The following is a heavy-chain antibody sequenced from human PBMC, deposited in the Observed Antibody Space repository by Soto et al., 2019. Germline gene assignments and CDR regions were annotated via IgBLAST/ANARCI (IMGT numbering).Heavy chain of an antibody. CDR1: GYTFTSYV. D-gene: IGHD5-12*01. CDR3: ARRVGYSGYGPIDY. J-gene: IGHJ4*02. CDR2: ISAYNGNT. Sequence: QVQLVQSVAEVKKPGASVKVSCKASGYTFTSYVISWVRQAPGQGLEWMGWISAYNGNTNDAQKLQGRVTITTDTSTSTDYMELRSLRSDDTAVYYCARRVGYSGYGPIDYWGQGTLVTVSS. V-gene: IGHV1-18*01.